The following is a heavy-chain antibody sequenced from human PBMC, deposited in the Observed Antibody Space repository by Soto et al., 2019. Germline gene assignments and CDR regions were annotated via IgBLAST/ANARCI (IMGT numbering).Heavy chain of an antibody. D-gene: IGHD4-4*01. CDR1: GGSISSYY. CDR2: IYYSGST. J-gene: IGHJ4*01. CDR3: ARTLYSKAPRFDY. V-gene: IGHV4-59*01. Sequence: PSETLSLTCTVSGGSISSYYWSWIRQPPGKGLEWIGYIYYSGSTNYNPSLKSRVTISVDTSKNQFSLKLSSVTAADTAVYYCARTLYSKAPRFDYWGKEPWSPSPQ.